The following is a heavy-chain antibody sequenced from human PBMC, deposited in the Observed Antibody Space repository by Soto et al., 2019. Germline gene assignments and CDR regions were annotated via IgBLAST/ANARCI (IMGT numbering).Heavy chain of an antibody. CDR3: ASGGYSSSWFYYYYMDV. CDR2: MNPNSGNT. J-gene: IGHJ6*03. V-gene: IGHV1-8*01. D-gene: IGHD6-13*01. CDR1: GYTFTSYD. Sequence: QVQLVQSGAEVKKPGASVKVSCKASGYTFTSYDINWVRQATGQGLEWMGWMNPNSGNTGYAQKFQGRVTMTRNTSISTAYMELSSLSSEDTAVYYCASGGYSSSWFYYYYMDVWGKATTVTVSS.